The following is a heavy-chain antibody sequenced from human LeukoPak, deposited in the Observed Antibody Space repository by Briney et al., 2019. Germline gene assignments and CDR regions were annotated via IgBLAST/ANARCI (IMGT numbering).Heavy chain of an antibody. Sequence: PGGSLILSCAASGFAFSDYGMHWVRQAPGKGLEWVAVISYDGSNKYYADSVKGRFTISRDNSKNTLYLQMNSLRAEDTAVYYCARVRAIRGVIGDAFDIWGQGTMVTVSS. CDR2: ISYDGSNK. CDR3: ARVRAIRGVIGDAFDI. V-gene: IGHV3-30*03. J-gene: IGHJ3*02. CDR1: GFAFSDYG. D-gene: IGHD3-10*01.